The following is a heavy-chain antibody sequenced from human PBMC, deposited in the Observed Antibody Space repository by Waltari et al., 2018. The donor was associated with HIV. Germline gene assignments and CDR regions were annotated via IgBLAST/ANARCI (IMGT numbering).Heavy chain of an antibody. Sequence: QVQLQQWGAGLLKPSETLSVTCTVSGGSLGTFYWGWVSHFPGKGLEWIGEINPSGATTEKPSIKSRFTMPRDVSKNLFALKLTSVTAADTALYYCAGIVHRASYSMDVWGQGTTVTVSS. CDR3: AGIVHRASYSMDV. V-gene: IGHV4-34*02. CDR1: GGSLGTFY. D-gene: IGHD2-21*01. J-gene: IGHJ6*02. CDR2: INPSGAT.